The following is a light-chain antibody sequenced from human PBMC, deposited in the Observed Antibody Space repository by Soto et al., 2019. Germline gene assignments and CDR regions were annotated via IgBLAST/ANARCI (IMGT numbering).Light chain of an antibody. J-gene: IGKJ1*01. Sequence: EIVMTQSPATLSLSPGQRATLSCRASQSVSSKLAWYQQRPGQAPRPLIYGASTRATDMPGRFSGRGSGTEFTLIINSLQSEDFAVYYCQQYRNWPRTFGQGTKVDIK. CDR1: QSVSSK. V-gene: IGKV3-15*01. CDR3: QQYRNWPRT. CDR2: GAS.